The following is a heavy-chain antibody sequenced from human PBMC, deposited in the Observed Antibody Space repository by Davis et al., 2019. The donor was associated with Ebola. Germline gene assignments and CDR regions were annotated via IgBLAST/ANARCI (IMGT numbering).Heavy chain of an antibody. J-gene: IGHJ3*02. CDR3: TTPGGQDSGYDVFDI. CDR1: GYSFSSYD. Sequence: ASVKVSCKASGYSFSSYDINWVRQATGQGLEWMGWMNPNSGNTGYAQKFQGRVTMTRDTSISTAYMDLSSLRSEDTALYYCTTPGGQDSGYDVFDIWGQGTMVTVSS. D-gene: IGHD5-12*01. CDR2: MNPNSGNT. V-gene: IGHV1-8*01.